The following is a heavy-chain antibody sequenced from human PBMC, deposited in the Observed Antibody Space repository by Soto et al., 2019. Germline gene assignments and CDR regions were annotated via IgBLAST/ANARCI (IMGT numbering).Heavy chain of an antibody. V-gene: IGHV3-11*05. CDR2: ISSSSSYT. Sequence: QVQLVESGGGLVKPGGSLRLSCAASGFTFSDYYMSWFRQAPGKGLEWVSYISSSSSYTNYADSVKGRFTISRDNAKNSLDLQMNSLRVEDTALYYCARGVGTYYCDYWGQGTLVTVSS. CDR1: GFTFSDYY. D-gene: IGHD1-26*01. J-gene: IGHJ4*02. CDR3: ARGVGTYYCDY.